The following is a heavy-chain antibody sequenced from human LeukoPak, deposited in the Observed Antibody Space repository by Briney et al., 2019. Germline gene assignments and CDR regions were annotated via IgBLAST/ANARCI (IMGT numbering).Heavy chain of an antibody. CDR2: IKQDGTEK. CDR1: GFTFTTYW. J-gene: IGHJ4*02. CDR3: AKVYYYDSSGYYYSHFDY. D-gene: IGHD3-22*01. V-gene: IGHV3-7*03. Sequence: GESLRLSCAASGFTFTTYWMSWVRQAPGKGLEWVANIKQDGTEKYYVDSVKGRFTISRDNAKNSLYLQMNSLRAEDTAVYYCAKVYYYDSSGYYYSHFDYWGQGTLVTVSS.